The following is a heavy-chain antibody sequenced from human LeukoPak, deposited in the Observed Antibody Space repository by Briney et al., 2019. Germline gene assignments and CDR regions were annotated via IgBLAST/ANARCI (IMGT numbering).Heavy chain of an antibody. Sequence: GGSLRLSCAAYGFTFSSYAMHWVRQAPGKGLEWVAVISYDGSNKYYADSVKGRFTISRDNSKNTLYLQMNSLRAEDTAVYYSARDSYYYDSSGYWDYWGQGTLVTVSS. CDR1: GFTFSSYA. D-gene: IGHD3-22*01. CDR3: ARDSYYYDSSGYWDY. CDR2: ISYDGSNK. J-gene: IGHJ4*02. V-gene: IGHV3-30-3*01.